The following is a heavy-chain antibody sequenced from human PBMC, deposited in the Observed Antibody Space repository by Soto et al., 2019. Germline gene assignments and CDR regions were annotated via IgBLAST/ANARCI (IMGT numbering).Heavy chain of an antibody. Sequence: GGSLRLSCAASGFTFISHAMDWVRQAPGKGLEWVAFISNNGGNKDYADSVKGRFTISRDNSKDTLYLPMSSLRTEDTAMYYCARDWSGHYAFDYWGRGTLVTVSS. V-gene: IGHV3-30-3*01. CDR1: GFTFISHA. J-gene: IGHJ4*02. D-gene: IGHD3-3*01. CDR3: ARDWSGHYAFDY. CDR2: ISNNGGNK.